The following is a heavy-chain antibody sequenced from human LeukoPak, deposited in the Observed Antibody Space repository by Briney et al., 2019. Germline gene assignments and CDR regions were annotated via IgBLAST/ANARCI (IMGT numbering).Heavy chain of an antibody. D-gene: IGHD3-10*01. CDR1: GDSVSRNTAG. CDR2: TYYRSKWYS. Sequence: SQTLSLTCAISGDSVSRNTAGWSWIRQSPSRGLEWLGRTYYRSKWYSDFAPSVRNRITINPDTSKNQFSLQLNSVTPEDTAMYYCAKDLRGYFFDYWGQGSLVTVSS. V-gene: IGHV6-1*01. J-gene: IGHJ4*02. CDR3: AKDLRGYFFDY.